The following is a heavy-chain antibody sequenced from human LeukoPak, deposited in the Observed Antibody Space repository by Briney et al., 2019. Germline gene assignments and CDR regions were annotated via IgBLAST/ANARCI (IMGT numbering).Heavy chain of an antibody. V-gene: IGHV3-48*01. CDR3: AKDRRVAVAGYYFDY. CDR1: GFTFSSYS. D-gene: IGHD6-19*01. CDR2: ISSSGSTI. J-gene: IGHJ4*02. Sequence: GGSLRLSCTASGFTFSSYSMNWVRQAPGKGLEWVSYISSSGSTIYYVDSVKGRFTISRDNSKNTLYLQMNSLRAEDTAVYYCAKDRRVAVAGYYFDYWGQGTLVTVSS.